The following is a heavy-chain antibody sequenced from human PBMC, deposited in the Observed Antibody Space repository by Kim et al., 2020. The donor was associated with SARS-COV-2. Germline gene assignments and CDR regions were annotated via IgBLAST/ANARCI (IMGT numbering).Heavy chain of an antibody. CDR1: GYTLTELS. J-gene: IGHJ4*02. CDR3: ATGYSYGSGGDY. CDR2: FDPEDGET. D-gene: IGHD5-18*01. V-gene: IGHV1-24*01. Sequence: ASVKVSCKVSGYTLTELSMHWVRQAPGKGLEWMGGFDPEDGETIYAQKFQGRVTMTEDTSTDTAYMELSSLRSEDTAVYYCATGYSYGSGGDYWGQGTLVTVSS.